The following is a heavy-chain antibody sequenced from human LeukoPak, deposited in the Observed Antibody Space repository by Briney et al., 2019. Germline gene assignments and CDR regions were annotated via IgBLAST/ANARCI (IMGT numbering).Heavy chain of an antibody. Sequence: GGSLRLSCAAPGFTFSTYSMNWVRQPPGTGLEWVSSISSSSSDIYYADSVKGRFTISRDNAKNSLYLQMNSLRAEDTAVYYCVRDRFGGKNYYYGMDVWGQGTTVTVSS. J-gene: IGHJ6*02. CDR1: GFTFSTYS. CDR3: VRDRFGGKNYYYGMDV. D-gene: IGHD3-10*01. V-gene: IGHV3-21*01. CDR2: ISSSSSDI.